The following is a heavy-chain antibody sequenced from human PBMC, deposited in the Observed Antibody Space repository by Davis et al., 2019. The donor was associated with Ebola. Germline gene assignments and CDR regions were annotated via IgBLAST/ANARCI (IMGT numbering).Heavy chain of an antibody. J-gene: IGHJ4*02. V-gene: IGHV4-59*12. D-gene: IGHD5-12*01. CDR2: IYYSGST. Sequence: MPSETLSLTCTVSGGSISSYYWSWIRQPPGKGLEWIGYIYYSGSTNYNPSLKSRVTISVDTSNNQFSLKLSSVTAADTAVYYCARLRGYSGYALDYWGQGTLVTVSS. CDR3: ARLRGYSGYALDY. CDR1: GGSISSYY.